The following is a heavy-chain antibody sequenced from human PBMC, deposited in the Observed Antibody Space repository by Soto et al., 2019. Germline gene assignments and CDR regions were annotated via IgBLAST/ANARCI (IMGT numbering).Heavy chain of an antibody. CDR3: AREGSSFGSGSYYAYYYYGMDV. CDR2: MNPNSGNT. CDR1: GYTFTSYD. D-gene: IGHD3-10*01. J-gene: IGHJ6*02. V-gene: IGHV1-8*01. Sequence: ASVKVSCKASGYTFTSYDINWVRQATGQGLEWMGWMNPNSGNTGYAQKFQGRATMTRNTSISTAYMELSSLRSEDTAVYYCAREGSSFGSGSYYAYYYYGMDVWGQGTTVTVSS.